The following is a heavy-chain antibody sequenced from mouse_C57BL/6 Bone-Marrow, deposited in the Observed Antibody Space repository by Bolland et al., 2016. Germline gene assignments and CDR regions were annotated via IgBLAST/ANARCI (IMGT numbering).Heavy chain of an antibody. CDR2: GNTY. CDR3: RGGFAYAMDY. Sequence: GNTYYNEKFKGKATLTADTSSSTAYMQLSSLTSEDSAVYFCARGGFAYAMDYWGQGTS. J-gene: IGHJ4*01. V-gene: IGHV1-77*01.